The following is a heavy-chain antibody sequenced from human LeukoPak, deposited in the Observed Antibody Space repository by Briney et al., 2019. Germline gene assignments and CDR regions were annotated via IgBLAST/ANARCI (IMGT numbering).Heavy chain of an antibody. D-gene: IGHD6-19*01. V-gene: IGHV4-39*01. Sequence: SETLSLTCTVSGGSISSSSYYWGWIRQPPGKGLEWIGSIYYSGDTYYNPSLKSRRVTISVGTSKNQFSLRLSSVTAADTDVYYCARHQWHYYYYMGVWGKGSTVTVSS. CDR2: IYYSGDT. CDR1: GGSISSSSYY. J-gene: IGHJ6*03. CDR3: ARHQWHYYYYMGV.